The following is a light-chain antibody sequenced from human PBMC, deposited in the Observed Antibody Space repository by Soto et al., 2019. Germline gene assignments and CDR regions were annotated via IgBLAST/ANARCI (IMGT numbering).Light chain of an antibody. J-gene: IGKJ1*01. CDR3: QQYNDWPT. Sequence: EIVLKQSPATLSLSQGERATLSCRASQSITTLAWYQQKPGQAPRLLMYGSSIRAPGIPARFSGSGSGTGLTLTISSLQSEDFAVYYCQQYNDWPTFGQGTMADIK. CDR2: GSS. V-gene: IGKV3-15*01. CDR1: QSITT.